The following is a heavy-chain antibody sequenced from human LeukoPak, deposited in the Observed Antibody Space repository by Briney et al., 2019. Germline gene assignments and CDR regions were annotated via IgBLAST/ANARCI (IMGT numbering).Heavy chain of an antibody. CDR1: GFTLTSDG. Sequence: QPGGSLILSWSATGFTLTSDGMDWVRQAPGKGLEWEAVIYSDEINEYYVDTVKGRLTVPTERSTNGLELQMNRLRADDTAGDYWANGMGGTKNGCLLKGGRGTLVTVS. CDR3: ANGMGGTKNGCLLK. D-gene: IGHD1-26*01. CDR2: IYSDEINE. J-gene: IGHJ1*01. V-gene: IGHV3-33*03.